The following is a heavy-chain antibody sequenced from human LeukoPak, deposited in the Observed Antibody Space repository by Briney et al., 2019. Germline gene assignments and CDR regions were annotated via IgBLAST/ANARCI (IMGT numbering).Heavy chain of an antibody. V-gene: IGHV1-18*01. CDR3: ARVDAITYYDFWSGYTGWFDP. CDR2: ISAYDGNT. D-gene: IGHD3-3*01. Sequence: GASVKVSCKASGYTFTSYGISWVRQAPGQALEWMGWISAYDGNTNYAQKLQGRVTMTTDTSTSTAYMELRSLRSDDTAVYYCARVDAITYYDFWSGYTGWFDPWGQGTLVTVSS. CDR1: GYTFTSYG. J-gene: IGHJ5*02.